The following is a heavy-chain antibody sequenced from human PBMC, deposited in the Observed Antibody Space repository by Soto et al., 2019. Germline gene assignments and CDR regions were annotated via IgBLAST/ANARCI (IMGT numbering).Heavy chain of an antibody. Sequence: SETLSLTCTVSGGSISSYYWSWIRQPPGKGLEWIGYIYYSGSTNYNPSLKRRVTIPVDTSKNQFSLKLSSVTAADTAFYYCWRLPTTVAKAGYYYYGMDVWGQGTTVTVSS. CDR1: GGSISSYY. CDR3: WRLPTTVAKAGYYYYGMDV. D-gene: IGHD4-4*01. CDR2: IYYSGST. J-gene: IGHJ6*02. V-gene: IGHV4-59*01.